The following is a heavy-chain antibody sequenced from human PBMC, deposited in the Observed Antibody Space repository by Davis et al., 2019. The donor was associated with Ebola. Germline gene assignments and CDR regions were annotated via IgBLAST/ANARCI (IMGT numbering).Heavy chain of an antibody. CDR3: ARVSYDFWSGYDY. Sequence: ASVKVSCKASGYTFTSYGITWVRQAPGQRLEWMGWINAGNGNTKYSQKFQGRATMTTDTSTSTAYMELRSLRSDDTAVYYCARVSYDFWSGYDYWGQGTLVTVSS. CDR2: INAGNGNT. J-gene: IGHJ4*02. CDR1: GYTFTSYG. V-gene: IGHV1-18*04. D-gene: IGHD3-3*01.